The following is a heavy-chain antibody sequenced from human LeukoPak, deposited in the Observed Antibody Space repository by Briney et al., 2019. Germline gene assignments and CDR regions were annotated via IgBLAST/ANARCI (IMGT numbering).Heavy chain of an antibody. V-gene: IGHV4-38-2*02. J-gene: IGHJ3*02. D-gene: IGHD3-3*01. Sequence: SQTLSLTCTVSGYSISSGYYWGWIRQPPGKGLEWIGSFYHSGSTNYNPSLKSRVTISIDTSKNQFSLKLSSVTAADTAVYYCAGSGNYDFWSGYPSDIWGQGTMVTVSS. CDR2: FYHSGST. CDR1: GYSISSGYY. CDR3: AGSGNYDFWSGYPSDI.